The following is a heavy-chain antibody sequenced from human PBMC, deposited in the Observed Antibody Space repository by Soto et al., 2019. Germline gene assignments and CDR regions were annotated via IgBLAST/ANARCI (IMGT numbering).Heavy chain of an antibody. CDR1: GFTFSSYA. CDR2: ISYDGSNK. V-gene: IGHV3-30-3*01. Sequence: QVQLVESGGGVVQPGRSLRLSCAASGFTFSSYAMHWVRQAPGKGLEWVAVISYDGSNKYYADSVKGRFTISRDNSKNTLYLQMTSLRAEDTAVYYCARDYGPTSENAFDIWGQGTMVTVSS. J-gene: IGHJ3*02. D-gene: IGHD3-10*01. CDR3: ARDYGPTSENAFDI.